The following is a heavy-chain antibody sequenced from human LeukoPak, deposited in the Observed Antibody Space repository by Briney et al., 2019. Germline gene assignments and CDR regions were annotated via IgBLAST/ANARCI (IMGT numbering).Heavy chain of an antibody. CDR1: GYTFTIYA. Sequence: ASVKVSSKASGYTFTIYAIHWVRQAPGQRLEWMGWINAGNGNTKYSQKFQGRVTITRDTSASTAYMELSSLRSEDTAVYYCARGYGWLSNWFDPWGQGTLVTVSS. CDR3: ARGYGWLSNWFDP. D-gene: IGHD3-9*01. J-gene: IGHJ5*02. V-gene: IGHV1-3*01. CDR2: INAGNGNT.